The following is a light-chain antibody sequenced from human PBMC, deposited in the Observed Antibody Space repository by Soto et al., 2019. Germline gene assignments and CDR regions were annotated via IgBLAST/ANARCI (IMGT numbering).Light chain of an antibody. J-gene: IGKJ1*01. V-gene: IGKV1-39*01. CDR2: AAS. CDR3: QQSYSTPRT. CDR1: QSISNH. Sequence: SASVEDRVIITCRASQSISNHLNWYQQKPGKAPKLLIYAASSLQSGVPSRFSGSGSGTDFTLTISSLQPEDFATYYCQQSYSTPRTFGQGTKVDIK.